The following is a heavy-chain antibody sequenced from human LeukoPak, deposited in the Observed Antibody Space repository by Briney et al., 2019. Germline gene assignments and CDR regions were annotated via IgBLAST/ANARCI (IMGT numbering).Heavy chain of an antibody. V-gene: IGHV1-2*02. CDR1: GYTFTGYY. J-gene: IGHJ3*02. D-gene: IGHD1-26*01. CDR2: INPNSGGT. Sequence: ASVKVSCKASGYTFTGYYMHWVRQAPGQGLEWMGWINPNSGGTNYAQKFQGRVTMTRDTSISTAYMELSRLRSDDTAVYYCARAGIVGDHAFDIWGQGTMVTVSS. CDR3: ARAGIVGDHAFDI.